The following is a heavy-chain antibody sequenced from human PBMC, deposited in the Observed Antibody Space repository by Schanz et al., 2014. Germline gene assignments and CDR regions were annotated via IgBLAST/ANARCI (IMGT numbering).Heavy chain of an antibody. CDR3: ARRNFYDKSAAFDY. J-gene: IGHJ4*02. CDR2: MNPNSGNP. D-gene: IGHD3-9*01. V-gene: IGHV1-8*01. CDR1: GYTFTSYD. Sequence: QVQLIQSGAEVKKPGASVKVSCTASGYTFTSYDINWVRQAPGQGLEWLGWMNPNSGNPGFAQKFRGRVTMTRNTSMSTAYIELHILTSEDTAVYYCARRNFYDKSAAFDYWGQGSLVTVSS.